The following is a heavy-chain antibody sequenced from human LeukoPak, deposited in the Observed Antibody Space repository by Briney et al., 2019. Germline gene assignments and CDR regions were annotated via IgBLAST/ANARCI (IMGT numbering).Heavy chain of an antibody. CDR1: GGSFSGYY. V-gene: IGHV4-59*01. Sequence: SETLSLTCAVYGGSFSGYYWSWIRQPPGKGLEWIGYIYYSGSTNYNPSLKSRVTISVDTSKNQFSLKLSSVTAADTAVYYCARSSIAAAGNFDYWGQGTLVTVSS. D-gene: IGHD6-13*01. CDR3: ARSSIAAAGNFDY. J-gene: IGHJ4*02. CDR2: IYYSGST.